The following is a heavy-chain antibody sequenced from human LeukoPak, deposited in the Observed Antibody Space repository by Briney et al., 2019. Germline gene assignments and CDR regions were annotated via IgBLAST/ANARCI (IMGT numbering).Heavy chain of an antibody. CDR1: GFTVSSNY. CDR2: IYSGGST. D-gene: IGHD3-10*01. CDR3: AVIYGSGNYFVDS. Sequence: GGSLRLSCAASGFTVSSNYMSWVRQAPGKGLEWVSVIYSGGSTYYADSVKGRFTISRDNSKNTLYLQMNSLRAEDTAVYYCAVIYGSGNYFVDSWGQGTLVTVSS. J-gene: IGHJ4*02. V-gene: IGHV3-66*01.